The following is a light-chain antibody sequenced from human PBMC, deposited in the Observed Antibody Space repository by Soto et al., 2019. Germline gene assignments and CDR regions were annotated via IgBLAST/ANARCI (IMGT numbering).Light chain of an antibody. Sequence: DLQMTQSPSTLSGSVGARVTITCRASQTISSWLAWYQQKQGKASKLLIYKASTLKSGVPSRFSGSGSGTEVTITISSLQPDDGETYYGQQYNSYSWTFGQGTKVDNK. V-gene: IGKV1-5*03. J-gene: IGKJ1*01. CDR2: KAS. CDR3: QQYNSYSWT. CDR1: QTISSW.